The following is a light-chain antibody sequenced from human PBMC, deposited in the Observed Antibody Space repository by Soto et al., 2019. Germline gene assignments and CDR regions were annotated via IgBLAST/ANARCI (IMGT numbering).Light chain of an antibody. J-gene: IGLJ2*01. V-gene: IGLV2-11*01. CDR1: SSDVGGYNY. CDR2: DVS. Sequence: QSALTQPRSVSGSPGQSVTISCTGTSSDVGGYNYVSWYQQHPGTVPKLMIYDVSNRPSGVPARFSGSKSGNTASLTISGLQAEDEDEYYCCSYAGGHTSLLFGGGTKLTVL. CDR3: CSYAGGHTSLL.